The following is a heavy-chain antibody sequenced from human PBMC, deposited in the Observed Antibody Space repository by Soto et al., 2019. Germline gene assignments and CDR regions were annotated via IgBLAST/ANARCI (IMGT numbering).Heavy chain of an antibody. CDR1: GFTFSSYW. V-gene: IGHV3-74*01. J-gene: IGHJ6*02. CDR2: INSDGSST. Sequence: GGSLRLSCAASGFTFSSYWMHWVRRAPGKGLVWVSRINSDGSSTSYADSVKGRFTISRDNAKNTLYLQMNSLRAEDTAVYYCARAGSHSWLPPYYYYYGMDVWGQGTTVTVSS. D-gene: IGHD6-13*01. CDR3: ARAGSHSWLPPYYYYYGMDV.